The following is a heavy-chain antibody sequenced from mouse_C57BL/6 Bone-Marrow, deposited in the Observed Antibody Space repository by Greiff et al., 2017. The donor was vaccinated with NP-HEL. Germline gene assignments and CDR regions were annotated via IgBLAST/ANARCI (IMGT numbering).Heavy chain of an antibody. J-gene: IGHJ3*01. CDR1: GFNIKDDY. CDR3: TLYDLSWFAY. CDR2: LYPENGDT. V-gene: IGHV14-4*01. Sequence: EVQLQQSGAELVRPGASVKLSCTASGFNIKDDYMHWVKQRPEQGLEWIGWLYPENGDTESASKFQGKATITADTSSNTAYLQLSSLTSEDTAVYYCTLYDLSWFAYWGQGTLVTVSA. D-gene: IGHD2-3*01.